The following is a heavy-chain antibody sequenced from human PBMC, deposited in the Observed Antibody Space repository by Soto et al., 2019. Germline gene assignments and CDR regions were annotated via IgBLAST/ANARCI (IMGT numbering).Heavy chain of an antibody. Sequence: SETLSLTCAVYGGSFSGFYWSWVRQPPGKGLEWIGYIYYSGTTNYNPSLKSRVTISIDASKNQFSLRLTSVTAADTAVYYCARDRGYYDDTGPTYDYWGQGTQVTVSS. V-gene: IGHV4-34*11. D-gene: IGHD3-16*01. J-gene: IGHJ4*02. CDR1: GGSFSGFY. CDR3: ARDRGYYDDTGPTYDY. CDR2: IYYSGTT.